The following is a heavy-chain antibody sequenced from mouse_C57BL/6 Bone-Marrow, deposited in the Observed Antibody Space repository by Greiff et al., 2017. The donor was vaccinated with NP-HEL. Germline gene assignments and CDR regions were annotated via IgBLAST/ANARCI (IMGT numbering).Heavy chain of an antibody. D-gene: IGHD1-1*01. CDR1: GYTFTSYW. CDR2: IHPSDSDT. Sequence: VQLQQPGAELVKPGASVKVSCKASGYTFTSYWMHWVKQRPGQGLEWIGRIHPSDSDTNYNQKFKGKATLTVDKSSSTAYMQLSSLTSEDSAVYYCAIYYYGSSYEFAYWGQGTLVTVSA. CDR3: AIYYYGSSYEFAY. J-gene: IGHJ3*01. V-gene: IGHV1-74*01.